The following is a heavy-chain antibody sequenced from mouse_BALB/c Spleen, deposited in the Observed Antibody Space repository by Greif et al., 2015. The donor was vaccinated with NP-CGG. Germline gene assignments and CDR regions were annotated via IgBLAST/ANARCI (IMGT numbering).Heavy chain of an antibody. CDR1: GFTFNTNA. CDR2: IRSKSNNYAT. CDR3: VRDLISFDY. V-gene: IGHV10S3*01. D-gene: IGHD2-4*01. J-gene: IGHJ2*01. Sequence: EVKLMESGGGLVQPKGSLKLSCAASGFTFNTNAMNWVRQAPGKGLEWVARIRSKSNNYATYYADSVKDRFTISRDDSQSMLYLQMNNLKTEDTAMYYCVRDLISFDYWGQGTTLTVSS.